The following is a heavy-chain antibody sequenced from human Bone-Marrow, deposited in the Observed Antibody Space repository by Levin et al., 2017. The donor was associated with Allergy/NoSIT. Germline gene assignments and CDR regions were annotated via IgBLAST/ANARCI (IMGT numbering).Heavy chain of an antibody. V-gene: IGHV3-23*01. J-gene: IGHJ4*02. CDR2: ISGGGTT. D-gene: IGHD5-24*01. Sequence: PGGSLRLSCAASGFTSSTFHVSWVRQAPGKGLEWVSAISGGGTTFFADSVKGRFTVSRDNSKNMLWLQMNSLRVEDTAVYYCAAVNWGRDGGNCWGQGTLVTVSS. CDR1: GFTSSTFH. CDR3: AAVNWGRDGGNC.